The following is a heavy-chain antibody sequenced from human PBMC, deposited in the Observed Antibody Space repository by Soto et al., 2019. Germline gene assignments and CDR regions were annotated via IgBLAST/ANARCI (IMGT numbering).Heavy chain of an antibody. CDR2: INGGSGKT. J-gene: IGHJ3*02. Sequence: QVQLVQSGAEVKKPGASVKVSCRASGFTFTLYSMHWVRQAPGQRLEWMGWINGGSGKTKYSQKFQGRVTIARDTSASIAYMEVSSLRSEDTAVYYCARYSGNYQDAFDIWGQGTMVTVSS. V-gene: IGHV1-3*01. D-gene: IGHD1-26*01. CDR1: GFTFTLYS. CDR3: ARYSGNYQDAFDI.